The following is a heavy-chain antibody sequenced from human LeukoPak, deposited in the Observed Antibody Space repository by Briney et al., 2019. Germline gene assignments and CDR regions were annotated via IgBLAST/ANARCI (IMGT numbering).Heavy chain of an antibody. V-gene: IGHV3-23*01. D-gene: IGHD3-16*02. CDR3: AKEGSHDYVWGSYRHDY. Sequence: GGSLRLPCAASGFTFSSYAMSWVRQAPGKGLEWVSAISGSGGSTYYADSVKGRFTISRDNSKNTLYLQMNSLRAEDTAVYYCAKEGSHDYVWGSYRHDYWGQGTLVTVSS. CDR2: ISGSGGST. CDR1: GFTFSSYA. J-gene: IGHJ4*02.